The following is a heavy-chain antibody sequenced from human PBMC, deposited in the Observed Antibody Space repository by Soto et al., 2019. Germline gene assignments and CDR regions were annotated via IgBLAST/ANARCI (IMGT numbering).Heavy chain of an antibody. D-gene: IGHD3-16*02. CDR3: ARESEYYDYVWGSYRPRWFAP. V-gene: IGHV1-69*01. Sequence: QVQLVQSGAEVKKPGSSVKVSCKASGGTFSSYAISWVRQAPGQGLEWMGGIIPIFGTANYAQKFQGRVTITADESTSTAYMELSSLRSEDTAVYYCARESEYYDYVWGSYRPRWFAPWGQGTLVTVSS. J-gene: IGHJ5*02. CDR2: IIPIFGTA. CDR1: GGTFSSYA.